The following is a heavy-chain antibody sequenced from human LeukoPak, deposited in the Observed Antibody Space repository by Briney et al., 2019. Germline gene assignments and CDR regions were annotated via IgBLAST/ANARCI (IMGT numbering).Heavy chain of an antibody. CDR1: GFTFSSYA. J-gene: IGHJ4*02. D-gene: IGHD3-22*01. CDR3: ARDSTMTLY. Sequence: GRSLRLSCAASGFTFSSYAMHWVRQAPGKGLEWVAVIWYGGSNKYYADSVKGRFTISRDNAKNSLYLQMNSLRAEDTAVYYCARDSTMTLYWGQGTLVTVSS. V-gene: IGHV3-33*08. CDR2: IWYGGSNK.